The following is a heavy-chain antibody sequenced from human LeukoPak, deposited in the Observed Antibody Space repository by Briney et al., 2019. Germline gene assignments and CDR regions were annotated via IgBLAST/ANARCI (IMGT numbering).Heavy chain of an antibody. CDR1: GDSISTSSYY. Sequence: SETLSLTCTVSGDSISTSSYYWGWIRQPPGKGLEWIGSVYYSGSSYYNPSLKSRVTMSVDTSKNQFSLMLSSVSAADTAVYYCARNNYGSVSHDYWGQGTLVTVSS. D-gene: IGHD3-10*01. CDR3: ARNNYGSVSHDY. CDR2: VYYSGSS. J-gene: IGHJ4*02. V-gene: IGHV4-39*01.